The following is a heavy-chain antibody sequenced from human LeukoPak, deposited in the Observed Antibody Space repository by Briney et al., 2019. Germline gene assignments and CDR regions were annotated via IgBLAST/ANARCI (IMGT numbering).Heavy chain of an antibody. D-gene: IGHD3-9*01. V-gene: IGHV4-34*01. CDR3: ARGPSQYYDILIGFKALKYYYGMDV. CDR1: GGSFSGYY. CDR2: INHSGST. Sequence: SETLSLTCAVYGGSFSGYYWSWIRQPPGKGLEWIGEINHSGSTNYNPSLKSRVTISVDTSKNQFSLKLSSVTAADTAVYYCARGPSQYYDILIGFKALKYYYGMDVWGQGTTVTVSS. J-gene: IGHJ6*02.